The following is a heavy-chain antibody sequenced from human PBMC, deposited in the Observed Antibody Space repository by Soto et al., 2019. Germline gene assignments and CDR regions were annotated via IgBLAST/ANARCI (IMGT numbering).Heavy chain of an antibody. CDR3: ARDRYYDSSGTRAFDI. V-gene: IGHV3-74*01. J-gene: IGHJ3*02. CDR1: GITFSSYW. D-gene: IGHD3-22*01. Sequence: PGGSLRLSCAASGITFSSYWMHWVRQAPGKGLVWVSRINSDGSSTNYADSVKGRFTISRDNAKNTLYLQMNNLRAEDTAVYYCARDRYYDSSGTRAFDIWGQGTMVTVSS. CDR2: INSDGSST.